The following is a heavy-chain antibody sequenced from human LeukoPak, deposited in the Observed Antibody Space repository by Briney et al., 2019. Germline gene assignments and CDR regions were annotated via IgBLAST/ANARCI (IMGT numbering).Heavy chain of an antibody. CDR3: TRDPRNFDY. CDR2: ISGSGGST. V-gene: IGHV3-23*01. CDR1: GFTFSSYA. Sequence: GRSLRLSCAASGFTFSSYAMSWVRQAPGKGLEWVSAISGSGGSTYYADSVKGRFTISRDNAKNSLYLQINSLRVEDTAVYYCTRDPRNFDYWGQGTLVTVSS. J-gene: IGHJ4*02.